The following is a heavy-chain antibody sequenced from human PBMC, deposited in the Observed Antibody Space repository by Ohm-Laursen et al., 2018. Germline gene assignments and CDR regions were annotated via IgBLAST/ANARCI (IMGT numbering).Heavy chain of an antibody. CDR2: ISGSGDVT. D-gene: IGHD6-25*01. V-gene: IGHV3-23*01. CDR1: GFIFSINA. CDR3: ARASGSGAFDI. Sequence: GSLRLSCTASGFIFSINAMSWVRQAPGKGLEWVSRISGSGDVTNYADSVKGRFTISRDNSKNTLYLQMNSLRAEDTAVYYCARASGSGAFDIRGQGTTVTVSS. J-gene: IGHJ3*02.